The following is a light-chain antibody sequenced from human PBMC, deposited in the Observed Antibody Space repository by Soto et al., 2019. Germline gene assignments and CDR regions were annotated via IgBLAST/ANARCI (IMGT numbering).Light chain of an antibody. CDR2: KAS. CDR3: QQYDSYPWT. V-gene: IGKV1-5*03. Sequence: DIQMTQSPSTLSASVGDRVTFTCRASESISTWLAWYQQKPGKAPKLLIYKASNLESGVPSRFSGNKSGVEFTLTISSLQPDDFATYYCQQYDSYPWTFGHGTKVEIK. CDR1: ESISTW. J-gene: IGKJ1*01.